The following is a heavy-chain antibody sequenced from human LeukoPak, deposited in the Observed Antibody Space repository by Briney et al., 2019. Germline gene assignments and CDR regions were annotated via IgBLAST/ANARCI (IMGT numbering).Heavy chain of an antibody. J-gene: IGHJ5*02. CDR3: ARGQSYGWFDP. V-gene: IGHV3-21*01. D-gene: IGHD5-18*01. CDR2: MSGSSSYI. Sequence: PSGSLTLTCAAYGFTFSYFSMNWLGQAPGKGLEWVTSMSGSSSYIYYADSVRGRFTISRDNAKNSLYLQMNSLRAEDTAVYYCARGQSYGWFDPWGQGTLVTVSS. CDR1: GFTFSYFS.